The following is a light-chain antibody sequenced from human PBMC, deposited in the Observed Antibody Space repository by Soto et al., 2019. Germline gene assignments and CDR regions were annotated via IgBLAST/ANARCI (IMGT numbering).Light chain of an antibody. CDR2: GAS. J-gene: IGKJ1*01. Sequence: EIVMTQSPVTLSVSPGERATLSCRASQSVSSNLAWYQQKPGQAPRLLIYGASTRATGVPARFSGSGSGTESTLTISSLQSEDFAVYYCQHYNNWPPWTFGQGTKVEIK. CDR1: QSVSSN. CDR3: QHYNNWPPWT. V-gene: IGKV3-15*01.